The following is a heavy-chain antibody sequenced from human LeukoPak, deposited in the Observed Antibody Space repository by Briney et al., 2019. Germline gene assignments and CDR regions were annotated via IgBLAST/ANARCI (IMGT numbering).Heavy chain of an antibody. CDR2: ISSSGSTI. CDR1: EFIFSDYY. V-gene: IGHV3-11*01. D-gene: IGHD2-15*01. Sequence: GGSLRLSCAASEFIFSDYYMSWIRQAPGKGLEWVSYISSSGSTIYYADSVKGRFTISRDNAKNSLYLQMNSLRSEDTAVYYCATRYCSGGSCPNYYYYYINVWGKGTTVTISS. CDR3: ATRYCSGGSCPNYYYYYINV. J-gene: IGHJ6*03.